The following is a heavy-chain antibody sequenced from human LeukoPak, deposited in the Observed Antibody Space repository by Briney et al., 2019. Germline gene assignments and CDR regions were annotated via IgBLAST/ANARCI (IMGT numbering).Heavy chain of an antibody. CDR1: GGSISNYY. Sequence: SETLSLTCTISGGSISNYYWSWIRQPSGKGLEWIGYVYYSGSTNYNPSLRSRVTTSIESSKNRFSLNLGSVTAADTAVYYCARLPSGSYPTYLDYWGQGNLVTVSS. CDR2: VYYSGST. J-gene: IGHJ4*02. D-gene: IGHD1-26*01. V-gene: IGHV4-59*01. CDR3: ARLPSGSYPTYLDY.